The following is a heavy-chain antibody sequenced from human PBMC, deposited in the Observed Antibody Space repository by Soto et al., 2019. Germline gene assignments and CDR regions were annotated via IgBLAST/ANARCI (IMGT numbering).Heavy chain of an antibody. Sequence: QVQLQESGPGLVKPSQTLSLTCTVSGGSITSSGYYWSWIRQHPGEGLEWIGFTSNSGSTSYNPSLKSGVTISVDTSSNQFSLNLTSVHAADRAVYYCARGGGSTKVDYWGQGTLVTVSP. D-gene: IGHD2-2*01. V-gene: IGHV4-31*03. CDR2: TSNSGST. CDR1: GGSITSSGYY. CDR3: ARGGGSTKVDY. J-gene: IGHJ4*02.